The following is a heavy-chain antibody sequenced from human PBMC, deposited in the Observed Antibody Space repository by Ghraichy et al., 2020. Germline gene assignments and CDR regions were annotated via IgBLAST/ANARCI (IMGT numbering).Heavy chain of an antibody. Sequence: GSLSLTCTVSGGSISSSSYYWGWIRQPPGKGLEWIGSIYYSGSSYYNPSHKSRVTISVDTSKNQLSLKLSSVTAADTAVYYCARLIPDIVVVPTARGWFDPWGQGTLVTVSS. CDR3: ARLIPDIVVVPTARGWFDP. D-gene: IGHD2-2*01. J-gene: IGHJ5*02. CDR1: GGSISSSSYY. CDR2: IYYSGSS. V-gene: IGHV4-39*01.